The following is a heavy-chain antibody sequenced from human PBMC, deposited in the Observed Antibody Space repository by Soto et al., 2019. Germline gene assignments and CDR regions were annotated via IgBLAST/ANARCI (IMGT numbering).Heavy chain of an antibody. D-gene: IGHD4-17*01. CDR1: GGSFSGYY. J-gene: IGHJ6*03. V-gene: IGHV4-34*01. CDR2: INHSGST. Sequence: SETLSLTCAVYGGSFSGYYWSWIRQPPGKGLEWIGEINHSGSTNYNPSLKSRVTISVDTSKNQFSLKLSSVTAADTAVYYCGRGKAVTKRGYYYYYMDVWGKGTTVTVSS. CDR3: GRGKAVTKRGYYYYYMDV.